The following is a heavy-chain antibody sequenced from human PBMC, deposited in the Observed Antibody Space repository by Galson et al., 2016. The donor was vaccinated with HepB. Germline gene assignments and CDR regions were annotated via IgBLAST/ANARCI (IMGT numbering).Heavy chain of an antibody. CDR3: ARAGKKRGYYYDSSGYNDAFDI. V-gene: IGHV4-30-2*01. D-gene: IGHD3-22*01. CDR2: IYHSGST. Sequence: TLSLTCAVSGGSISSGGYSWSWIRQPPGKGLEWIGYIYHSGSTYYNPSLQSRVTISVDRSKNQFSLKLSSVTAADTAVYYCARAGKKRGYYYDSSGYNDAFDIWGQGTMVTVSS. J-gene: IGHJ3*02. CDR1: GGSISSGGYS.